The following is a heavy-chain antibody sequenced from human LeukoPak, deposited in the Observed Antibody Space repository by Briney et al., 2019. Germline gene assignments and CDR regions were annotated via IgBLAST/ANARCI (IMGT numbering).Heavy chain of an antibody. J-gene: IGHJ5*02. CDR1: GGSISSYY. V-gene: IGHV4-4*07. CDR3: ARYSNYEGWFDP. Sequence: PSETLSLTCTVSGGSISSYYWSWIRQPAGKGLAWIGRIYTSGSTNYNPSLKSRVTMSVDTSKNQFSLKLSSVTAADTAVYYCARYSNYEGWFDPWGQGTLVTVSS. CDR2: IYTSGST. D-gene: IGHD4-11*01.